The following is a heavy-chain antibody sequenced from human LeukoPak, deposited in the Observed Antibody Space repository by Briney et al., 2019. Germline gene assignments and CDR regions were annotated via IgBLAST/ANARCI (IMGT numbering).Heavy chain of an antibody. Sequence: PSETLSLTCTVSGGSISSSSYYWGWLRQPPGKGLEWIGIIYYSGSTYYNPSLKSRVTISVDTSKNQFSLKLSSVTAADTAVYYCARVGRSIFGVVKGNWFDPWGQGTLVTVSS. D-gene: IGHD3-3*01. CDR2: IYYSGST. CDR1: GGSISSSSYY. V-gene: IGHV4-39*07. CDR3: ARVGRSIFGVVKGNWFDP. J-gene: IGHJ5*02.